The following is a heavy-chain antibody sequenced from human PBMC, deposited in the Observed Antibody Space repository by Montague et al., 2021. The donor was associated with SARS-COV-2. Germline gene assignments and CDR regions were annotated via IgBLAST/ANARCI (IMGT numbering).Heavy chain of an antibody. Sequence: SETLSLTCTVSGGSISSGDYFWGWIRRPPLKGLEWLGIISYSGRPHYXXXLTSRVTLSVDTSNNQLSLRLSSVTAADTAVYYCARQVGGGLWYFDLWGRGTVVTVSS. J-gene: IGHJ2*01. CDR2: ISYSGRP. CDR3: ARQVGGGLWYFDL. CDR1: GGSISSGDYF. D-gene: IGHD1-26*01. V-gene: IGHV4-39*01.